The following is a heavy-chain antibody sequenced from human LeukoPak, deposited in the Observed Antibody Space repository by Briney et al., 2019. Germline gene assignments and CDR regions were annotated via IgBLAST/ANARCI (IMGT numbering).Heavy chain of an antibody. Sequence: SETLSLPCTVSGRPISSYYWRWMRQPPGKGLEWVGYIYYSGSTNYNPSLKSRVTLSVDASKNHFLLKLSHVAAGVPGVDFCARTLVFDYWGQGTLVTVSS. J-gene: IGHJ4*02. CDR1: GRPISSYY. V-gene: IGHV4-59*13. CDR3: ARTLVFDY. D-gene: IGHD3-10*01. CDR2: IYYSGST.